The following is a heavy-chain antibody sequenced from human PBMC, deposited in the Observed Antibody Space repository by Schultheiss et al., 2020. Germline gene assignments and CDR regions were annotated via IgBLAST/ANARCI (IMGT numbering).Heavy chain of an antibody. CDR1: GFTLSDHY. D-gene: IGHD5-12*01. J-gene: IGHJ6*02. CDR2: TRNKANSYTT. V-gene: IGHV3-72*01. CDR3: ARGGRVAKPRYYYGMDV. Sequence: GGSLRLSCAASGFTLSDHYIDWVRQAPGKGLEWVGSTRNKANSYTTEYAASVKGRFTISRDDSKNSLYLQMNSLKTEDTAVYYCARGGRVAKPRYYYGMDVWGQGTTVTVSS.